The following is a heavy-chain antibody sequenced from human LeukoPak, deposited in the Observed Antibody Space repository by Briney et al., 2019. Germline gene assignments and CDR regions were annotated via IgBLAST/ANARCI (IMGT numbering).Heavy chain of an antibody. D-gene: IGHD3-10*01. Sequence: GGSLRLSCAASGFTFSSYAMHWVRQAPGKGLEWVAVISYDGSNKYYADSVKGRFTISRDNSKNTLYLQMNSLRAEDTAVYYCARVYGSVPWYFDYWGQGTLVTVSS. CDR3: ARVYGSVPWYFDY. CDR2: ISYDGSNK. V-gene: IGHV3-30-3*01. CDR1: GFTFSSYA. J-gene: IGHJ4*02.